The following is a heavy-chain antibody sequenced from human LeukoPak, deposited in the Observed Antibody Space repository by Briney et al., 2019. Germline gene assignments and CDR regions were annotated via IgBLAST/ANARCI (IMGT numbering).Heavy chain of an antibody. J-gene: IGHJ3*02. CDR2: MNPNSGNT. Sequence: ASVKVSCKASGYTFTSYDINWVRQATGQGLEWMGWMNPNSGNTGYAQKFQGRVTMTRNTSISTAYMELSSLRSEDTAVYYCARARGPPSGGVAAFDIWGQGTMVTVSS. CDR1: GYTFTSYD. CDR3: ARARGPPSGGVAAFDI. D-gene: IGHD3-16*01. V-gene: IGHV1-8*01.